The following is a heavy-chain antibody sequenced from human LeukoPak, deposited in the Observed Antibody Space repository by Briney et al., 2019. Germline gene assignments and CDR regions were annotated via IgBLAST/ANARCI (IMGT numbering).Heavy chain of an antibody. D-gene: IGHD5-18*01. CDR3: ASSGYSYGYFG. Sequence: SETLSLTCTVSGGSISSYYWSWIRQPPGKGLEWIGYIYYSGSTYYSPSLKSRVTISVDTSKNQFSLKLSSVTAADTAVYYCASSGYSYGYFGWGQGTLVTVSS. J-gene: IGHJ4*02. CDR1: GGSISSYY. CDR2: IYYSGST. V-gene: IGHV4-59*01.